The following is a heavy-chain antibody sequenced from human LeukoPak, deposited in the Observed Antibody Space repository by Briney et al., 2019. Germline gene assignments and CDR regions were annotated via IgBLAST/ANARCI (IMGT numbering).Heavy chain of an antibody. Sequence: GASVKVSCKASGYTLTGYYMHWVRQAPGQGLEWMGWINPSSGGTNYAQKFQGRVTMTRDTSISTAYMELSRLGSDDTAVYYCARDGASGYLADYWGQGTLVTVSS. CDR1: GYTLTGYY. CDR3: ARDGASGYLADY. D-gene: IGHD3-3*01. CDR2: INPSSGGT. J-gene: IGHJ4*02. V-gene: IGHV1-2*02.